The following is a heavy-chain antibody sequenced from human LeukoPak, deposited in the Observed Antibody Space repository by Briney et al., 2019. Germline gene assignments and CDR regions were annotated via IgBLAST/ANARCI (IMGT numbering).Heavy chain of an antibody. D-gene: IGHD6-13*01. Sequence: SGGSLRLSCAASGFTFSLYTMNWVRQAPGKGLEWVSSISSSSNFIYYADSVKGRFTISRDNAKNSLYLQMNSLRDEDTAVYYCARGPAADFAMDVWGQGTTVTVSS. CDR1: GFTFSLYT. CDR3: ARGPAADFAMDV. V-gene: IGHV3-21*01. CDR2: ISSSSNFI. J-gene: IGHJ6*02.